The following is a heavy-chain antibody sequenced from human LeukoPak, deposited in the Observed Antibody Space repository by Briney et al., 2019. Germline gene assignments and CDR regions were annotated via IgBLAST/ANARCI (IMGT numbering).Heavy chain of an antibody. D-gene: IGHD5-24*01. Sequence: PSETLSLTCAVYGGSFSGYYWSWIRQPPGKGLEWIGEINHSGSTNYNPSLKSRVTISVDTSKNQFSLKLSSVTAADTAVYYCARLQEMATTPYYFDYWGQGTLVTVSS. CDR2: INHSGST. V-gene: IGHV4-34*01. CDR3: ARLQEMATTPYYFDY. CDR1: GGSFSGYY. J-gene: IGHJ4*02.